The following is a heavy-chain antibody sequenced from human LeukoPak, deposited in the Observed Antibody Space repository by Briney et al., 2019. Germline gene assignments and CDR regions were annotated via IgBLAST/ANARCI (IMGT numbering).Heavy chain of an antibody. CDR2: IHTAGST. J-gene: IGHJ4*02. CDR3: ARVAVAQRGFDY. D-gene: IGHD6-19*01. V-gene: IGHV3-53*01. CDR1: GFNVSRNY. Sequence: GGSLGLSCAASGFNVSRNYMSWVRQAPGKGLEWVSVIHTAGSTYYADSVKGRFTISRDNSKNTLYVQMKSLRAEDTAVYYCARVAVAQRGFDYWGQGTLVTVSS.